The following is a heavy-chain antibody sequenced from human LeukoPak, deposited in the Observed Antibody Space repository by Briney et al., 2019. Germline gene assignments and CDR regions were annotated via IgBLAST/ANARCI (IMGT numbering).Heavy chain of an antibody. CDR1: GEYFSGNH. Sequence: SETLSLTCAVYGEYFSGNHWNWIRLPPGRGLEWIGQITYSGSTNYNPSLKSRVTISAVTSKNQFSLKLSSVTAADTAIYYCARRSNRSGSPLRDWGRGTLITVSS. CDR3: ARRSNRSGSPLRD. J-gene: IGHJ4*01. CDR2: ITYSGST. V-gene: IGHV4-34*01. D-gene: IGHD3-10*01.